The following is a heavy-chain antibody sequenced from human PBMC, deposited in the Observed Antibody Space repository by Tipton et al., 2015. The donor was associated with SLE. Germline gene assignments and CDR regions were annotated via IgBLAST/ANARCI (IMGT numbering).Heavy chain of an antibody. CDR2: NYISGSGSI. CDR1: GGAISHNY. Sequence: TLSLTCTVSGGAISHNYLSWIRRPGGKGLEWIGRNYISGSGSISYNPALKSRVTISVDTSKNQFSLKLSSVTAADTAVYYCARAGGVEMATLTSWGQGTLVTVSS. J-gene: IGHJ5*02. D-gene: IGHD5-24*01. V-gene: IGHV4-4*07. CDR3: ARAGGVEMATLTS.